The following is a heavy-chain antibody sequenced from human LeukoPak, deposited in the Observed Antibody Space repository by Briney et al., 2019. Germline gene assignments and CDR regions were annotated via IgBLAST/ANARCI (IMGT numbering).Heavy chain of an antibody. D-gene: IGHD3-10*01. Sequence: SETLSLTCTVSGGSISSYYWSWIRQPPGKGLEWIGYIYYSGSTNYSPSLKSRVTISVDTSKNQFSLKLSSVTAADTAVYYCARDYYNSGYYYYYMDVWGKGTTVTVSS. CDR2: IYYSGST. CDR1: GGSISSYY. V-gene: IGHV4-59*01. CDR3: ARDYYNSGYYYYYMDV. J-gene: IGHJ6*03.